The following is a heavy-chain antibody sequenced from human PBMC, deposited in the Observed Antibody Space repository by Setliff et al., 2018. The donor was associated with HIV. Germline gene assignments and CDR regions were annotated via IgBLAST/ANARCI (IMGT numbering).Heavy chain of an antibody. D-gene: IGHD3-10*01. V-gene: IGHV3-74*01. J-gene: IGHJ4*02. CDR2: INSDGSGT. CDR3: ALLWPFDY. CDR1: GFTFSSYW. Sequence: PGGSLRLSCAASGFTFSSYWMHWVRQVPGKGLVWVSHINSDGSGTGYADSVKGRFTISRDNAENSLSLQMNSLRGEDTAVYYCALLWPFDYWGQGALVTVSS.